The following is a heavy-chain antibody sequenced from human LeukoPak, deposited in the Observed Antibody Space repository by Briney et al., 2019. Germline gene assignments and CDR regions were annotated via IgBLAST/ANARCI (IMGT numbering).Heavy chain of an antibody. J-gene: IGHJ4*02. CDR1: GGSFSGYY. CDR2: INHSGST. CDR3: ARGPLVGAFDY. D-gene: IGHD1-26*01. Sequence: PSETLSLTCAVYGGSFSGYYWSWIRQPPGKGLEWIGEINHSGSTNYNPSLKSRVTISVDTSKNQFSLKLSSVTAADTAVYYCARGPLVGAFDYWGQGTLVTVSS. V-gene: IGHV4-34*01.